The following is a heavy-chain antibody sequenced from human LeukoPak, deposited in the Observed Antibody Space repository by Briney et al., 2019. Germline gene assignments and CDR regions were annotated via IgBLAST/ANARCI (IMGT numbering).Heavy chain of an antibody. CDR1: GFTFSSYS. J-gene: IGHJ2*01. CDR3: ARDSDQTPLSYHWYFDL. V-gene: IGHV3-48*01. D-gene: IGHD2-2*01. Sequence: GGSLRLSCAASGFTFSSYSMNWVRQAPGKGLEWVSYISSCSSTIYYADSVKGRFTISRDNAKNSLYLQMNSLRAEDTAVYYCARDSDQTPLSYHWYFDLWGRGTLVTVSS. CDR2: ISSCSSTI.